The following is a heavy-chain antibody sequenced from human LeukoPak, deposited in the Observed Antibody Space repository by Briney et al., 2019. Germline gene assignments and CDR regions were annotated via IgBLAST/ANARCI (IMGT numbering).Heavy chain of an antibody. CDR2: INHSGST. V-gene: IGHV4-34*01. D-gene: IGHD1-26*01. Sequence: GSLRLSCAASGFTVSSNYMSWIRQPPGKGLEWIGEINHSGSTNYNPSLKSRVTISVDTSKNQFSLKLSSVTAADTAVYYCARDPYSGGYGSYYYYYMDVWGKGTTVTISS. J-gene: IGHJ6*03. CDR1: GFTVSSNY. CDR3: ARDPYSGGYGSYYYYYMDV.